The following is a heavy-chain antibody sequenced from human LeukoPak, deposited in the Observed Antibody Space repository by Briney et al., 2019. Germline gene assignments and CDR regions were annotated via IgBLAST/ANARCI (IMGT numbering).Heavy chain of an antibody. J-gene: IGHJ4*02. Sequence: SETLSLTCAVYGGSFSGYYWSWIRQPPGKGLEWIGEINHSGSTNYNPSLKSRVTISVDTSKNQFSLKLSSVTAADTAVYYCARVLLWFGELLTGHHDYWGQGTLVTVSS. CDR2: INHSGST. CDR1: GGSFSGYY. CDR3: ARVLLWFGELLTGHHDY. D-gene: IGHD3-10*01. V-gene: IGHV4-34*01.